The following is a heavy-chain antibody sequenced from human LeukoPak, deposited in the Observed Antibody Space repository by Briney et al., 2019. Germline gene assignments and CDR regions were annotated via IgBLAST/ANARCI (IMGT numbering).Heavy chain of an antibody. CDR3: AKDRYCGGDCPPGYFDY. CDR2: ISGSGGST. CDR1: GFTFSSYA. J-gene: IGHJ4*02. Sequence: GGSLRLSCAASGFTFSSYAMSWVRQAPGKGLEWVSAISGSGGSTYYADSVKGRFTISRDNSKNTLYLQMNSLRAEDTAVYYCAKDRYCGGDCPPGYFDYWGQGTLVTVSS. V-gene: IGHV3-23*01. D-gene: IGHD2-21*02.